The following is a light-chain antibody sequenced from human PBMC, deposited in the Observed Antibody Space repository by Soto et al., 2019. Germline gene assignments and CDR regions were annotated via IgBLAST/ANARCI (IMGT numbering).Light chain of an antibody. V-gene: IGKV3-15*01. CDR1: QSISIN. J-gene: IGKJ2*01. CDR2: GAS. Sequence: IVMTQSPATLSVSPGERATLSCRASQSISINLAWYQQKPGQTPRLLIYGASTRATGIPARFSGSGSETEFNLTISSLQSEEFAVYYCQHHYDWVKTFGQGTKLEI. CDR3: QHHYDWVKT.